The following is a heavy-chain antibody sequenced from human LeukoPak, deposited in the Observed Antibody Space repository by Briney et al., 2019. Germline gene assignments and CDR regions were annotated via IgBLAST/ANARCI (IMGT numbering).Heavy chain of an antibody. CDR2: IYYSGST. Sequence: PSQTLSLTCTVSGGSISSGGYCWSWIRQHPGKGLEWIGYIYYSGSTYYNPSLKSRVTISVDTSKNQFSLKLSSVTAADTAVYYCARASGFYGGNFDYWGQGTLVTVSS. V-gene: IGHV4-31*03. J-gene: IGHJ4*02. CDR1: GGSISSGGYC. D-gene: IGHD4-23*01. CDR3: ARASGFYGGNFDY.